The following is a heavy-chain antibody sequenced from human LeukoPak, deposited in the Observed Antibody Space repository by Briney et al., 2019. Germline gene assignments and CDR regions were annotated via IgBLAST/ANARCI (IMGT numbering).Heavy chain of an antibody. V-gene: IGHV1-18*01. J-gene: IGHJ4*02. Sequence: ASVKVSCKTSGYAFSTYAINWVRQAPGQGLEWMGWISVHNDNTNSIQKFKGRVTMTTDTSTNTAYMELRSLRSDDTAVYFCARGGPGRYFDSLSLDYWGQGTLVTVSS. CDR1: GYAFSTYA. CDR3: ARGGPGRYFDSLSLDY. CDR2: ISVHNDNT. D-gene: IGHD3-9*01.